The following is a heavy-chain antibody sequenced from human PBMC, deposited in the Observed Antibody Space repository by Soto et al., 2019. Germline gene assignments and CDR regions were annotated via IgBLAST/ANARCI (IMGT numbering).Heavy chain of an antibody. V-gene: IGHV3-30-3*01. CDR2: ISYDGSNK. CDR3: ARDRYCSGGSCYSYYFDY. D-gene: IGHD2-15*01. J-gene: IGHJ4*02. Sequence: VQLVESGGGVVQPGRSLRLSCAASGFTFSSYAMHWVRQAPGKGLEWVAVISYDGSNKYYADSVKGRFTISRDNSKNTLYLQMNSLRAEDTAVYYCARDRYCSGGSCYSYYFDYWGQGTLVTVSS. CDR1: GFTFSSYA.